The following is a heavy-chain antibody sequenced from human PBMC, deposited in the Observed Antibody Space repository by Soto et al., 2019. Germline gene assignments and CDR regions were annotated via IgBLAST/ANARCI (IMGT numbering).Heavy chain of an antibody. Sequence: EVQLLESGGGLVQPGGSLRLSCAASGFTFSSYAMSWVRQAPGKGLEWVSAISGSGGSTYYADSVKGRFTISRDNSKNTLYLQMNSLRAEDTAVYYCAKARGPGATGYLVYYYYGMDVWGQGTTVTVSS. CDR3: AKARGPGATGYLVYYYYGMDV. CDR2: ISGSGGST. CDR1: GFTFSSYA. J-gene: IGHJ6*02. D-gene: IGHD1-26*01. V-gene: IGHV3-23*01.